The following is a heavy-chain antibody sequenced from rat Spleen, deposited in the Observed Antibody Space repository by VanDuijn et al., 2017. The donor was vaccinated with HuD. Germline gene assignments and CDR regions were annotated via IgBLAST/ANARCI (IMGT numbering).Heavy chain of an antibody. CDR3: ARANRDSYAHFDH. Sequence: QVQLKESGPGLVQPSQTLSLTCTVSGFSLTNYGVSWVRQPPGKGLEWIGAIWSGGNTDYNSALKSRLRHSRDTAKNQVFLKMNSLQTEDTATYYWARANRDSYAHFDHWGQGVMVTVSS. CDR1: GFSLTNYG. J-gene: IGHJ2*01. CDR2: IWSGGNT. D-gene: IGHD1-12*01. V-gene: IGHV2-4*01.